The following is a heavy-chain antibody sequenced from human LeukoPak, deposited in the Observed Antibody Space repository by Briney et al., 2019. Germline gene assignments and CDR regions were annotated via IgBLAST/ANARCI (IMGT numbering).Heavy chain of an antibody. CDR1: GFTFSSYS. CDR3: ARVGAPPGLGWYYFDY. CDR2: FTSRSRSI. D-gene: IGHD1-26*01. J-gene: IGHJ4*02. Sequence: PGGSLRLSCAASGFTFSSYSMTWVRQAPGKGLEWLSSFTSRSRSIYYADSVKGRFTISRDNAKNLLYLQMNSLKTEDTAVYYCARVGAPPGLGWYYFDYWGQGTLVTVSS. V-gene: IGHV3-21*04.